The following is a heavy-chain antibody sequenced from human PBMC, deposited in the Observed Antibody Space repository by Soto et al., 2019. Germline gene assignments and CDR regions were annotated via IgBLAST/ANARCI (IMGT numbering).Heavy chain of an antibody. CDR1: GFTFSDYY. V-gene: IGHV3-11*01. D-gene: IGHD1-26*01. CDR2: ISNGGSTT. J-gene: IGHJ4*02. CDR3: ARVGWVAATFFDY. Sequence: GGSLRLSCAASGFTFSDYYMSWIRQAPGKGLEYISSISNGGSTTYAASVKGRFTIPRDNARNSLYLQMNSLRVEDTAVYYCARVGWVAATFFDYWGPGTLVTVSS.